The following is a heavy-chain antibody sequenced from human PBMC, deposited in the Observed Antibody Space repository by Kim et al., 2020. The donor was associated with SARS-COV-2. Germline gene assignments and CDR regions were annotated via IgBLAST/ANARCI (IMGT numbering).Heavy chain of an antibody. J-gene: IGHJ6*02. Sequence: SETLSLTCTVSGGSISSYYWSWIRQPPGKGLEWIGYIYYSGSTKYKPSLKSRVTISVDTSKNQFSLKLSSVTAADTAVYYCARGIVVVVPAAIYNYYYGMDVWGQWTTVTVSS. CDR1: GGSISSYY. CDR3: ARGIVVVVPAAIYNYYYGMDV. D-gene: IGHD2-2*01. V-gene: IGHV4-59*13. CDR2: IYYSGST.